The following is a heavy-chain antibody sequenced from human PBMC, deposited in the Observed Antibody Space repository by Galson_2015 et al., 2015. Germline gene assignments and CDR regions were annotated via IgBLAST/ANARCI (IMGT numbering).Heavy chain of an antibody. CDR1: GFTFSSYW. Sequence: SLRLCCAASGFTFSSYWMHWVRQAPGKGLVWVSCINSDGSSTSYADSVKGRFTISRDNAKYTLDLQMNSLRAEDTAVYYCTSDLPWDWGQGTLVTVSS. CDR2: INSDGSST. CDR3: TSDLPWD. V-gene: IGHV3-74*01. J-gene: IGHJ4*02.